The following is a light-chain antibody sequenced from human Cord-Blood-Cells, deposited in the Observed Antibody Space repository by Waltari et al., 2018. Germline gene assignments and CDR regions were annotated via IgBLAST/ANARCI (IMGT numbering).Light chain of an antibody. CDR3: SSHTSSSTLV. CDR2: DVS. Sequence: QSALTQPASVSGSPGQSITISCTGTSSDVGGYNYVSWYQQHPGKAPKLMIYDVSNRPSGVRNRFSGSKSGNTASLTISGLQAEDEADYYCSSHTSSSTLVFGGGTKLTVL. J-gene: IGLJ3*02. CDR1: SSDVGGYNY. V-gene: IGLV2-14*01.